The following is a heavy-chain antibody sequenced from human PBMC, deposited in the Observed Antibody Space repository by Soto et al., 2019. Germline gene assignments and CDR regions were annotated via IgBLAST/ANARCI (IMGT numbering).Heavy chain of an antibody. V-gene: IGHV1-69*06. CDR2: IIPIFGTA. J-gene: IGHJ5*02. D-gene: IGHD3-3*01. CDR3: ARDYDFWSGYSNWFDP. Sequence: QVQLVQSGAEVKKPGSSVKVSCKASGGTFSSYAISWVRQAPGQGLEWMGGIIPIFGTANYAQKFQGRVTITADKSTSTAYKELSSLRSEDTAVYYCARDYDFWSGYSNWFDPWGQGTLVTVSS. CDR1: GGTFSSYA.